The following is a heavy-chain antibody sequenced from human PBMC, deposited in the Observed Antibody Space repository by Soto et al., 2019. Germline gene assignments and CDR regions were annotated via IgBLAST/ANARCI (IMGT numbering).Heavy chain of an antibody. D-gene: IGHD6-13*01. CDR1: GGSISSYY. CDR2: IYTSGST. V-gene: IGHV4-4*07. Sequence: QVQLQESGPGLVKPSETLSLTCTVSGGSISSYYWSWIRQSAGKGLEWIGRIYTSGSTNYNPSLKSRVTRSVDTSKNQFSLKLSSVTAADTAVYYCARDFSGSSYHDAFDIWGQGTMVTVSS. J-gene: IGHJ3*02. CDR3: ARDFSGSSYHDAFDI.